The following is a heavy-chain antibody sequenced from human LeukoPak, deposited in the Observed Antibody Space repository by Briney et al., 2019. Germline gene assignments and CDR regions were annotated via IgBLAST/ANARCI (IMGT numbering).Heavy chain of an antibody. V-gene: IGHV4-31*03. CDR2: IYYSGST. J-gene: IGHJ5*02. D-gene: IGHD3-3*02. Sequence: PSETLSLTCTVSGGSISSGGYYWSWIRQHPGKGLEWIGYIYYSGSTYYNPSLKSRVTISVDTSENQFSLKLSSVTAADTAVYYCARGPHFATRKKLGYNWFDPWGQGTLVTVSS. CDR3: ARGPHFATRKKLGYNWFDP. CDR1: GGSISSGGYY.